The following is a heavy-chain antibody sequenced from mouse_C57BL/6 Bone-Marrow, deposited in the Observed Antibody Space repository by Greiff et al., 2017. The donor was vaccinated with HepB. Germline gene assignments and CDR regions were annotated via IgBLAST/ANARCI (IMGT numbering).Heavy chain of an antibody. CDR3: VQRTYYYGSSHRGFFDY. D-gene: IGHD1-1*01. J-gene: IGHJ2*01. V-gene: IGHV1-59*01. Sequence: QVQLQQPGAELVRPGTSVKLSCKASGYTFTSYWMHWVKQRPGQGLEWIGVIDPSDSYTNYNQKFKGKATLTVDTSSSTAYMQLSSLTSEDSAVYYCVQRTYYYGSSHRGFFDYWGQGTTLTVSS. CDR2: IDPSDSYT. CDR1: GYTFTSYW.